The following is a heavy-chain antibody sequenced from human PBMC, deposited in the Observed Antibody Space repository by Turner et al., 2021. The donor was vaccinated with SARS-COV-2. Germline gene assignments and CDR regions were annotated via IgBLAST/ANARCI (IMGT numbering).Heavy chain of an antibody. V-gene: IGHV4-39*01. Sequence: QLQLQESGPGLVKPSETLSITCTVSGGSISSSSYYWGWIRPPPGKGLEWIGRIYYSGSTYYNPSLKSRVTISVDTSKNQFSLKLSSVTAADTAVYYCASPSVDFWSGSYYGMDVWGQGTTVTVSS. CDR1: GGSISSSSYY. D-gene: IGHD3-3*01. CDR3: ASPSVDFWSGSYYGMDV. J-gene: IGHJ6*02. CDR2: IYYSGST.